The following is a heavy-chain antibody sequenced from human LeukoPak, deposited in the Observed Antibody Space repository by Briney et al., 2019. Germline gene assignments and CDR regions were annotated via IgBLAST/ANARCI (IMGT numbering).Heavy chain of an antibody. CDR2: INPNSGGT. D-gene: IGHD6-13*01. Sequence: ASVKVSCKASGYTFTGYYMHWGRQDPGQGREWMGWINPNSGGTNYAQKFQGWVTMTRDTSISTAYMELSRLRSDDTAVYYCARLAAAADADWFDPWGQGTLVTVSS. V-gene: IGHV1-2*04. CDR1: GYTFTGYY. CDR3: ARLAAAADADWFDP. J-gene: IGHJ5*02.